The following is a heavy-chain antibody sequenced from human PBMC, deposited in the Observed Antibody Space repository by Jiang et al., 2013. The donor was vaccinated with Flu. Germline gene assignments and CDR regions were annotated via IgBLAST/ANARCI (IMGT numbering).Heavy chain of an antibody. V-gene: IGHV4-59*08. D-gene: IGHD2-15*01. Sequence: TLSLTCNVSGGSFSNYYWNWIRQPPGRDWSGLICLLHGNTNYNPSLKSRVTISIDTSKNQVSLKLSSVTATDTAVYYCARRGVAASKTIYFYYGMEVWGKGTTVTVSS. CDR2: LLHGNT. CDR3: ARRGVAASKTIYFYYGMEV. CDR1: GGSFSNYY. J-gene: IGHJ6*04.